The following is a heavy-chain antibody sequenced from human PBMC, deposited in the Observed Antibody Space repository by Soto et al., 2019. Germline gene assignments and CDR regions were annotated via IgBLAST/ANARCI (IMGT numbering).Heavy chain of an antibody. V-gene: IGHV1-8*01. J-gene: IGHJ6*02. CDR1: GYTFTSYD. CDR3: ARETTTRGMDV. D-gene: IGHD1-1*01. CDR2: MNPNSGNT. Sequence: QVQLVQSGAEVKKPGASVKVSCKASGYTFTSYDINWVRQATGQGLEWMGWMNPNSGNTGYAQKFQGRVTMTTTTSLTTAYMELSSLRSEDTAVYYCARETTTRGMDVWGQGTTVTVSS.